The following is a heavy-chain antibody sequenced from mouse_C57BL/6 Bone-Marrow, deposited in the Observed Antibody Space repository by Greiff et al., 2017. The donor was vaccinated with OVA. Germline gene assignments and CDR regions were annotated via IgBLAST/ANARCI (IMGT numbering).Heavy chain of an antibody. Sequence: VQLQQSVAELVRPGASVKLSCTASGFNFKNTYMHWVKQRPEQGLEWIGRIDPANGNTKYAPKFQGKATITADTSSNTAYLQLSSLTSEDTAIYYCARGIYYGKKGLGYWGQGTTLTVSS. V-gene: IGHV14-3*01. CDR2: IDPANGNT. CDR3: ARGIYYGKKGLGY. CDR1: GFNFKNTY. J-gene: IGHJ2*01. D-gene: IGHD2-1*01.